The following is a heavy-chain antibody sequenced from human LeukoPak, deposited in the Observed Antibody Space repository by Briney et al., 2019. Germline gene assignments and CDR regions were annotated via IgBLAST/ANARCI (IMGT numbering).Heavy chain of an antibody. V-gene: IGHV4-39*01. CDR2: IYYSGST. Sequence: SETLSLTCTVSGGSISSSSYYWGWIRQPPGKGLEWIGSIYYSGSTYYNPSLKSRVTISVDTSKNQFSLKLSSVTAADTAVYYCANYYGDYPGFDYWGQGTLVTVSS. CDR3: ANYYGDYPGFDY. CDR1: GGSISSSSYY. D-gene: IGHD4-17*01. J-gene: IGHJ4*02.